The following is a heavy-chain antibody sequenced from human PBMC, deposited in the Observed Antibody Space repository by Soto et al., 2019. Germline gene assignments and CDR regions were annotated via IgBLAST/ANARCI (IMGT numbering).Heavy chain of an antibody. J-gene: IGHJ6*03. CDR3: ARVRAFVVSGAIGLKYYYYYYMDV. CDR2: INHSGST. CDR1: GGSFSGYY. V-gene: IGHV4-34*01. D-gene: IGHD2-2*02. Sequence: SETLSLTCAVYGGSFSGYYWSWIRQPPGKGLEWIGEINHSGSTNYNPSLKSRVTISVDTSKNQFSLKLSSVTAADTAVYYCARVRAFVVSGAIGLKYYYYYYMDVWGKGTTVTVSS.